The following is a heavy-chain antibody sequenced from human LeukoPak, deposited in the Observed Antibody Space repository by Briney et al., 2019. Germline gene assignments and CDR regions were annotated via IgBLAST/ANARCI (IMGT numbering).Heavy chain of an antibody. V-gene: IGHV3-23*01. J-gene: IGHJ4*02. CDR3: AKGYSGSYRGRIDY. CDR1: GFTFSTYA. CDR2: ISASGGST. Sequence: GGSLRLSCAASGFTFSTYAMSWVRQAPGKGLEWVSAISASGGSTFYADSVKGRFTISRDNSKNTLYLQTNSLRAEDTAVYYCAKGYSGSYRGRIDYWGQGTLVTVSS. D-gene: IGHD1-26*01.